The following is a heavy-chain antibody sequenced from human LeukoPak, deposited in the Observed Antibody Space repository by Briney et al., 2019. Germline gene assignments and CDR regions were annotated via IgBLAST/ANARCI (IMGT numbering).Heavy chain of an antibody. V-gene: IGHV1-8*01. CDR3: AREGYGDYEVDY. J-gene: IGHJ4*02. D-gene: IGHD4-17*01. CDR1: GYTFTSYD. Sequence: ASVKASCKASGYTFTSYDINWVRQATGHGLEWMGWMNPNSGNTGYAQKFQGRVTMTRNTSISTAYMELSSLRSEDTAVYYCAREGYGDYEVDYWGQGTLVTVSS. CDR2: MNPNSGNT.